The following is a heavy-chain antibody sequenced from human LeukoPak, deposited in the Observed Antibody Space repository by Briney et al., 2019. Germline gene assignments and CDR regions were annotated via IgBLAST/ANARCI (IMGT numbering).Heavy chain of an antibody. CDR1: GYTFTGYY. CDR3: ARESSGKGAVAGKNFDY. J-gene: IGHJ4*02. Sequence: ASVKVSCKASGYTFTGYYMHWVRQAPGQGLEWMGWINPNSGGTNYAQKFQGWVTMTRDTSNSTAYMELSRLRSDDTAVYYCARESSGKGAVAGKNFDYWGQGTLVTVSS. CDR2: INPNSGGT. D-gene: IGHD6-19*01. V-gene: IGHV1-2*04.